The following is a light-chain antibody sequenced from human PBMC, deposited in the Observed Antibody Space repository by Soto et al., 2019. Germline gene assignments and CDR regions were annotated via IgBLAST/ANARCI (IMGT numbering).Light chain of an antibody. CDR3: RQFAHFPRS. V-gene: IGKV2-24*01. CDR1: QSLVYSDGNTY. CDR2: QIS. Sequence: DVVLTQTPLSSPVTLGQPASISCRSSQSLVYSDGNTYLSWLQRRPGQPPRLLIYQISNRVSGVPDRFSGSGEETDFIQKISRGEAEDVVVYYGRQFAHFPRSFGEGTELEI. J-gene: IGKJ1*01.